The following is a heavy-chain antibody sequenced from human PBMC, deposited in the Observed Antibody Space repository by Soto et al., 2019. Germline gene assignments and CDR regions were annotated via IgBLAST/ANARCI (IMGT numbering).Heavy chain of an antibody. V-gene: IGHV1-46*01. Sequence: QVQLVQSGAEVKKPGASVKVSCKASGYTFTSYYMHRVRQAPGQGLSWMGIINPSGGSTSYAQKFQGRDSMTRDMSPSTVYMELSSLRSEDTAVYYCARDSTYYDFWSGYYLYDYYYGMDVWGQGTTVTVSS. D-gene: IGHD3-3*01. CDR3: ARDSTYYDFWSGYYLYDYYYGMDV. CDR2: INPSGGST. CDR1: GYTFTSYY. J-gene: IGHJ6*02.